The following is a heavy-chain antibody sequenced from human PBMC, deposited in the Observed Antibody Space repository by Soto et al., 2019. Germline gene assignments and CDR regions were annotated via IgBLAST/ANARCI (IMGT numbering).Heavy chain of an antibody. D-gene: IGHD3-22*01. V-gene: IGHV1-46*01. Sequence: ASVKVSCKASGYTFTSYYMHWVRQAPGQGLEWMGIINPSGGSTSYAQKFQGRVTMTRDTSTSTVYMELSSLRSEDTAVYYCARDLGGSSSHSFEDDSSGYQYSTPYWGQGTLVTVSS. J-gene: IGHJ4*02. CDR3: ARDLGGSSSHSFEDDSSGYQYSTPY. CDR1: GYTFTSYY. CDR2: INPSGGST.